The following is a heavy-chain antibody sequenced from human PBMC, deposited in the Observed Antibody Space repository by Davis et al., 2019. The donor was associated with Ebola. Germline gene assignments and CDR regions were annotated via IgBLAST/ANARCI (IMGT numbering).Heavy chain of an antibody. D-gene: IGHD2-2*01. CDR2: IHPEGRT. CDR1: GVSITTNTW. Sequence: SETLSLTCGVSGVSITTNTWWSWVRQPPGKGLEWIGQIHPEGRTNYNPSLKSRVTMSLDKSGSYISLRLSSVTAADTAVYYCARANFEPRNIVVVPAERGFDPWGQGALVTVSS. V-gene: IGHV4-4*02. J-gene: IGHJ5*02. CDR3: ARANFEPRNIVVVPAERGFDP.